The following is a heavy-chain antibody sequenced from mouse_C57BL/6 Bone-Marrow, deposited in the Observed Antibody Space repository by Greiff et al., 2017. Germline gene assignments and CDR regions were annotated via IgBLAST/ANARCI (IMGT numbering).Heavy chain of an antibody. CDR3: ARDDDYDGPFAY. D-gene: IGHD2-4*01. Sequence: EVQLQQSGPELVKPGASVKISCKASGYTFTDSYMNWVKQSHGKSLEWIGDINPNNGGTSYNQKFKGKATLTVDKSSSTAYMELRSLTSEDSAVYYCARDDDYDGPFAYWGQGTLVTVSA. J-gene: IGHJ3*01. CDR1: GYTFTDSY. V-gene: IGHV1-26*01. CDR2: INPNNGGT.